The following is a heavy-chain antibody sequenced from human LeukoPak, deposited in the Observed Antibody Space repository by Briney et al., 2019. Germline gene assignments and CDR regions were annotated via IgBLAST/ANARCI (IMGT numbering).Heavy chain of an antibody. Sequence: ASVTLSCKASGYTFSNYCVHWVRLPPGQGLAWMGILNPTYDRPIYAQTFQDRLTKTRDLSTSTVYMELSTLRSDATAVYFCAKDPRNILTGDYDDFDIWGQGTMVIVSS. V-gene: IGHV1-46*01. CDR2: LNPTYDRP. D-gene: IGHD3-9*01. CDR1: GYTFSNYC. CDR3: AKDPRNILTGDYDDFDI. J-gene: IGHJ3*02.